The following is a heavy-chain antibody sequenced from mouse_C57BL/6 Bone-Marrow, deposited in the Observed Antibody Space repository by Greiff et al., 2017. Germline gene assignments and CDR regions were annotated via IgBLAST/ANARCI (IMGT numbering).Heavy chain of an antibody. CDR1: GFTFSSYA. CDR3: ARDLDWVYAMDY. D-gene: IGHD4-1*01. V-gene: IGHV5-4*01. J-gene: IGHJ4*01. CDR2: ISDGGSYT. Sequence: EVKVEESGGGLVKPGGSLKLSCAASGFTFSSYAMSWVRQTPEKRLEWVATISDGGSYTYYPDNVTGRFTISRDNAKNNLYLQMSHLKSEDTAMYYCARDLDWVYAMDYWGQGSSVTVSS.